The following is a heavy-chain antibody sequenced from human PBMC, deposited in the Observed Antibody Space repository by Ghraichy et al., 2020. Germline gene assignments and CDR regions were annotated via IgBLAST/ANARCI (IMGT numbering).Heavy chain of an antibody. Sequence: LSLTCAASGFTFSSYSMNWVRQAPGKGLEWVSSITGSDNYIYYPDSVKGRFTISRDNAKNSLYLQMNSLRAEDTAVYYCAREGGGCSGGSCYPDYWGQGTLVTVSS. CDR2: ITGSDNYI. J-gene: IGHJ4*02. V-gene: IGHV3-21*01. CDR1: GFTFSSYS. D-gene: IGHD2-15*01. CDR3: AREGGGCSGGSCYPDY.